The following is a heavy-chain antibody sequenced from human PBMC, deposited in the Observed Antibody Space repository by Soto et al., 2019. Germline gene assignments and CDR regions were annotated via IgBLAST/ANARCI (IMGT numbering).Heavy chain of an antibody. CDR2: ISSSSSTI. Sequence: GGSLRLSCAASGFTFSSYSMNWVRQAPGKGLEWVSYISSSSSTIYYADSVKGRFTISRDNAKNSLYLQMNSLRAEDTAVYYCARDDYGGTDGVDYWGQGTLVTVSS. CDR3: ARDDYGGTDGVDY. V-gene: IGHV3-48*04. D-gene: IGHD4-17*01. CDR1: GFTFSSYS. J-gene: IGHJ4*02.